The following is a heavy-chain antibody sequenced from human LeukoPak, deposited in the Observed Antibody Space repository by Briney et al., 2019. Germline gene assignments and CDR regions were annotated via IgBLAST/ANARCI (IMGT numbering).Heavy chain of an antibody. Sequence: GGSLRLSCAASGFSFSDYYMGWIRQAPGKGLDWVSFISSSSSGSTTYYADSVKGRFTISRDNAKNSLYLQMDSLRVEDTAVYYCARVYSSSWFNWGQGTLVTVSS. J-gene: IGHJ4*02. V-gene: IGHV3-11*04. CDR3: ARVYSSSWFN. CDR1: GFSFSDYY. D-gene: IGHD6-13*01. CDR2: ISSSSSGSTT.